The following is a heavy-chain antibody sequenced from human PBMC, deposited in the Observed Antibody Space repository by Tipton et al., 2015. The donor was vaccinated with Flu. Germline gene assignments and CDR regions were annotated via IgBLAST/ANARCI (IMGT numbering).Heavy chain of an antibody. CDR1: GFSSDEYA. V-gene: IGHV3-9*02. J-gene: IGHJ6*02. CDR2: ISWNSGSI. D-gene: IGHD1/OR15-1a*01. CDR3: ARDMSSGNKKYGMDV. Sequence: SLRLSCAASGFSSDEYAMHWVRQAPGNFLEWVSGISWNSGSIAYADTVRGRFTISRDNPKNSLYLQMNSLRAEDTALYYCARDMSSGNKKYGMDVWGQGTTVTVSS.